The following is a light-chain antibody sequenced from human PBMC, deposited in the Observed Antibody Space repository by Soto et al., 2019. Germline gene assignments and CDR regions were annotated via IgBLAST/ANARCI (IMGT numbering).Light chain of an antibody. CDR3: KSYAGSNTDV. V-gene: IGLV2-8*01. J-gene: IGLJ1*01. CDR1: KNDIGVYDF. CDR2: EVV. Sequence: QSALTQPPSASWSPGQSVTISCTGTKNDIGVYDFVSWYQHHPGKAPRLIIYEVVQRPSGVPDRFSGPKSGNTADLTVSGLQAADEADYFCKSYAGSNTDVFGSGTKLTVL.